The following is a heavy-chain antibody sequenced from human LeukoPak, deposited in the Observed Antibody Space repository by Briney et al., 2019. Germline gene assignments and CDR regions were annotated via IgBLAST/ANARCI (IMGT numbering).Heavy chain of an antibody. V-gene: IGHV4-39*07. CDR2: IYYSGST. J-gene: IGHJ4*02. D-gene: IGHD2-2*01. CDR1: GGSISSSSYY. Sequence: SETLSLTCTVSGGSISSSSYYWGWIRQPPGKGLEWIGSIYYSGSTYYNPSLKSRVTISVDTSKNQFSLKLSSVTAADTAVYYCARELTNLVFDYWGQGTLVTVSS. CDR3: ARELTNLVFDY.